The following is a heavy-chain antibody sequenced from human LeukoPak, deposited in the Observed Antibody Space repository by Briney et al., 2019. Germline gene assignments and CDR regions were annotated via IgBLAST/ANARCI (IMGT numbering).Heavy chain of an antibody. CDR3: AKDAAYQWLTQYYFDY. Sequence: GGSLRLSCAASGFTFSSYGMHWVRQAPGKGLEWVAFIRYDGSNKYYADSVKGRFTISRDNSKNTLYLQVNSLRAEDTAVYYCAKDAAYQWLTQYYFDYWGQGTLVTVSS. CDR1: GFTFSSYG. J-gene: IGHJ4*02. CDR2: IRYDGSNK. D-gene: IGHD6-19*01. V-gene: IGHV3-30*02.